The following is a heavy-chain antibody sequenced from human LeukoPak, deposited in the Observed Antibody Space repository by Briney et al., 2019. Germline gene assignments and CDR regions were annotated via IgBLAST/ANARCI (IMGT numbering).Heavy chain of an antibody. CDR2: ISYDGSNK. D-gene: IGHD1-1*01. CDR3: ATTSMGY. CDR1: GFTFSSYA. Sequence: TGGSLRLSCAASGFTFSSYAMHWVRQASGKGLEWVAVISYDGSNKYYADSVKGRFTISRDNSKNTLYLQMNSLRAEDTAVYYCATTSMGYWGQGTLVTVSS. J-gene: IGHJ4*02. V-gene: IGHV3-30-3*01.